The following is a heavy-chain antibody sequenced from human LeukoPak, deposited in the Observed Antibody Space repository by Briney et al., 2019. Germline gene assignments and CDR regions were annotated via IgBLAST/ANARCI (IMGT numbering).Heavy chain of an antibody. CDR2: ISDSGVST. D-gene: IGHD6-19*01. Sequence: GGSLRLSCAASGFTFSSYSMNWVRQAAGEGLEWVSTISDSGVSTYYADSVKGRFTISRDNSKNTLYMQMNSLRAGDTAVYYCAKDLSSSGFRIDYWGQGTLVTVSS. CDR1: GFTFSSYS. CDR3: AKDLSSSGFRIDY. V-gene: IGHV3-23*01. J-gene: IGHJ4*02.